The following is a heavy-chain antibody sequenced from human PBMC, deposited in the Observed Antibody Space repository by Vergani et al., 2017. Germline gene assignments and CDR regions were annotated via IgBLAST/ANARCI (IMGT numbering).Heavy chain of an antibody. CDR2: ISRTSDSI. CDR1: GLTFDNYA. V-gene: IGHV3-9*01. J-gene: IGHJ6*03. CDR3: AKDRHGYMDV. Sequence: EVQLVESGGGLVQPGRSLRLSCAASGLTFDNYAMFWVRQAPGKGLEWVSGISRTSDSIGYADSVKGRFTISRDNAKTSLYLQMNSLRAEDTAIYYCAKDRHGYMDVWGKGTTVTVSS.